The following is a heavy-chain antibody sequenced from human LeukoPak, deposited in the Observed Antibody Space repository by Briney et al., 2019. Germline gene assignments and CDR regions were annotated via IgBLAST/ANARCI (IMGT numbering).Heavy chain of an antibody. Sequence: GGSLRLSCAASGFTFSSYEMNWVRQAPGKGLEWVSAISGSGGSTYYADSVKGRFTISRDNSKNTLYLQMNSLRAEDTAVYYCAKDGYSSGWFNTYWGQGTLVTVSS. CDR2: ISGSGGST. V-gene: IGHV3-23*01. J-gene: IGHJ4*02. CDR1: GFTFSSYE. D-gene: IGHD6-19*01. CDR3: AKDGYSSGWFNTY.